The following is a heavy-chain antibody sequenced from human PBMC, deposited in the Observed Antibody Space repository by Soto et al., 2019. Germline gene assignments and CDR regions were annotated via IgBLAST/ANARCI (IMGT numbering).Heavy chain of an antibody. Sequence: ASVKVSCKASRYTFTKYFTQWVRQAPGQGLEWMGWINVYNGNTKYAQKVQGRVTMTTDTSTSTAYMELRSLRSDDTAVYYCARGVGSGSYYNQYNWFDPWGQGTLVTVSS. CDR3: ARGVGSGSYYNQYNWFDP. J-gene: IGHJ5*02. V-gene: IGHV1-18*04. D-gene: IGHD3-10*01. CDR1: RYTFTKYF. CDR2: INVYNGNT.